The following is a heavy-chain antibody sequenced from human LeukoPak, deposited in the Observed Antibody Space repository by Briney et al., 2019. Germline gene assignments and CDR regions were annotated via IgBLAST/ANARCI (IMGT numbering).Heavy chain of an antibody. CDR3: ARCRTTVTAMPGY. Sequence: GGSLRLSCAASGFTFSSYCMRWVRQAPGKGLEWVANINKDESEKYYVDSVKGRFTISRDNAKNSLYLQMNSLRAEDTAVYYCARCRTTVTAMPGYWGQGTLVTVSS. J-gene: IGHJ4*02. V-gene: IGHV3-7*03. CDR1: GFTFSSYC. D-gene: IGHD4-17*01. CDR2: INKDESEK.